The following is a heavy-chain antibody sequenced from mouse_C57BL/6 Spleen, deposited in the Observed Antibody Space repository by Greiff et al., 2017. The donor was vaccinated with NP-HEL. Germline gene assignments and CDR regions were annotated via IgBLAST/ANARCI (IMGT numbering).Heavy chain of an antibody. J-gene: IGHJ4*01. CDR2: IDPETGDT. D-gene: IGHD2-5*01. Sequence: QVQLQQSGAELVRPGASVTLSCKASGYTFTDYDMHWVKQTPVHGLEWIGAIDPETGDTDYNQKFKGKAILTADKSSSTAYMELRSLTSEDSAVYYCTRLYSNYDCYAMDYWGQGTSVTVSS. V-gene: IGHV1-15*01. CDR3: TRLYSNYDCYAMDY. CDR1: GYTFTDYD.